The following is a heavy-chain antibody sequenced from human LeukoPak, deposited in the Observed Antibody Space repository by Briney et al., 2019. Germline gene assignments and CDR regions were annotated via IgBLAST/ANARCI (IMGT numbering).Heavy chain of an antibody. Sequence: SETLSLTCTVSGGSISSYYWSWIRQCPGKGLEWIGYIYTSGSTNYNPSLKSRVTMSVDTSKNQFSLKLSSVTAADTAVYYCARDSPGIAAAGLFDYWGQGTLVTVSS. CDR3: ARDSPGIAAAGLFDY. D-gene: IGHD6-13*01. CDR2: IYTSGST. CDR1: GGSISSYY. V-gene: IGHV4-4*08. J-gene: IGHJ4*02.